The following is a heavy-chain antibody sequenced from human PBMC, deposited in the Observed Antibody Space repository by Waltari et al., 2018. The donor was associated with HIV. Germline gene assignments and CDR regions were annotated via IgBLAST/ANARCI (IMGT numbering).Heavy chain of an antibody. V-gene: IGHV1-24*01. J-gene: IGHJ4*02. Sequence: QVQLVQSGAEVKKPGASVKVSCKVSGYTLTDLSIHWGRQAPAQGLEWRGGFDPEDGETIYAQKFQGRVTMTEDTSTDTAYMELSSLRSEDTAVYYCATGWGLDRFDFDYWGQGTLVTVSS. CDR3: ATGWGLDRFDFDY. CDR2: FDPEDGET. CDR1: GYTLTDLS. D-gene: IGHD2-21*01.